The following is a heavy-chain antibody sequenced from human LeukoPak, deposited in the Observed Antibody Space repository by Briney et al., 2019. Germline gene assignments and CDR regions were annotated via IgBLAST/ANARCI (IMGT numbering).Heavy chain of an antibody. V-gene: IGHV1-2*02. CDR1: GYTFTGYY. CDR2: INPNSGGT. J-gene: IGHJ4*02. Sequence: ASVKVFCKASGYTFTGYYMHWVRQAPGQGLVWMGWINPNSGGTNYAQKFQGRVTMTRDTSNSTAYMELSRLRSDDTAVYYCARNFGTTRSLYYFDYWGQGTLVTVSS. CDR3: ARNFGTTRSLYYFDY. D-gene: IGHD1-1*01.